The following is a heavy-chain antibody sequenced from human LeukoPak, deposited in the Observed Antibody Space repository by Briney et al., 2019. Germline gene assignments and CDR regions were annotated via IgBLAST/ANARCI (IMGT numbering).Heavy chain of an antibody. D-gene: IGHD1-1*01. CDR1: GFTFSSYS. J-gene: IGHJ6*02. Sequence: GGSLRLSCAASGFTFSSYSMSWVRQAPGRGLEWVSSISSSSSYIYYADSVKGRFTISRDNAKNSLYLQMNSLRAEDKAVYYCAGNGARKHYYGMDVWGQGTTVTVSS. CDR2: ISSSSSYI. CDR3: AGNGARKHYYGMDV. V-gene: IGHV3-21*01.